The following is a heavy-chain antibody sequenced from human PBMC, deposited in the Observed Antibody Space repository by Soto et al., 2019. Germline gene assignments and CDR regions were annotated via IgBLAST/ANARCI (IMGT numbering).Heavy chain of an antibody. D-gene: IGHD4-4*01. CDR3: ARTHYDYSNLRWFDP. V-gene: IGHV4-30-4*08. J-gene: IGHJ5*02. CDR2: VYHTGTT. CDR1: GGPVSGDDLY. Sequence: SQTLSLTCVVSGGPVSGDDLYWSWIRHLPGKGLEWIANVYHTGTTYYNPSLKSRVTISVDTSKNQFSLKLSSVTAADTAVYYCARTHYDYSNLRWFDPWGQGTQVTVSS.